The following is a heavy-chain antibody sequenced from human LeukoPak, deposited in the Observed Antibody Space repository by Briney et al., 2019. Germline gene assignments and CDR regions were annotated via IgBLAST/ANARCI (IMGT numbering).Heavy chain of an antibody. V-gene: IGHV4-59*08. CDR2: IYYSGST. CDR1: GGSISSYY. J-gene: IGHJ3*02. D-gene: IGHD3-16*02. CDR3: ARSGSAGDSSWPFDI. Sequence: SETLSLTCTVSGGSISSYYWSWIRQPPGKGLEWIGYIYYSGSTNYNPSLKSRVTISVDTSKNQFSLKLSSVTAADTAVYYCARSGSAGDSSWPFDIGGQGTRVSVSS.